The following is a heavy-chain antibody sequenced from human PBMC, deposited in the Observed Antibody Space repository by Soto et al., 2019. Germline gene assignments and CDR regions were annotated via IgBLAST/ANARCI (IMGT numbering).Heavy chain of an antibody. CDR2: IYYTGSI. D-gene: IGHD2-2*02. V-gene: IGHV4-30-4*01. J-gene: IGHJ6*02. Sequence: PSETLSLTCTVSGGAISSGDSYWSWIRQPPGKGLEWIGYIYYTGSIYYNPSLESRVTISVDTSKNQFSLKLNSMTAADTAVYYCAREGAARYTYYYGTDVWGQGTTVTVSS. CDR3: AREGAARYTYYYGTDV. CDR1: GGAISSGDSY.